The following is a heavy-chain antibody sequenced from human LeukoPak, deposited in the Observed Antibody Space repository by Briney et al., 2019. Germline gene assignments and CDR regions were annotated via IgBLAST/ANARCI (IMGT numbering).Heavy chain of an antibody. CDR3: ARSEVVPEATYYNYYGMDV. D-gene: IGHD2-2*01. CDR1: GFSFSTYA. J-gene: IGHJ6*02. CDR2: ISYDGGNK. Sequence: GGSLRLSCAASGFSFSTYAMHWVRQAPGKGLEGVAVISYDGGNKYYSDSVKGRFTISRDNSKNTLYLQMNSLRAEDTAVYYCARSEVVPEATYYNYYGMDVWGQGTTVTVSS. V-gene: IGHV3-30*03.